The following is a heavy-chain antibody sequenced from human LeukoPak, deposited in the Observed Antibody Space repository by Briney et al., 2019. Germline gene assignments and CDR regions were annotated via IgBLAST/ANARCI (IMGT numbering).Heavy chain of an antibody. CDR1: GYSFTSYW. J-gene: IGHJ5*02. CDR3: ARLLSYSSSLGWFDP. CDR2: IYPGDSDT. Sequence: GESLKISCKGSGYSFTSYWIGWVRQMPGKGLEWMGIIYPGDSDTRYSPSFQGQVTISADKSISTAYLQWSSLKASDTATYYCARLLSYSSSLGWFDPWGQGTLVTVSS. V-gene: IGHV5-51*01. D-gene: IGHD6-13*01.